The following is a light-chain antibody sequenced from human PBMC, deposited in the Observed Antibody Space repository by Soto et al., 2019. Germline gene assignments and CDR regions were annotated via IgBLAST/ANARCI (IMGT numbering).Light chain of an antibody. CDR2: DVS. J-gene: IGLJ3*02. CDR1: SSDVGGYNY. V-gene: IGLV2-11*01. Sequence: QSALTQPRSVSGSPGQSVTISCTGTSSDVGGYNYVSWYQQHPGKAPKLVIYDVSKRPSGVPDRFSGSKSGNTASLTISGLQAEDEADYASTSLWVFGGGTKLTVL. CDR3: TSLWV.